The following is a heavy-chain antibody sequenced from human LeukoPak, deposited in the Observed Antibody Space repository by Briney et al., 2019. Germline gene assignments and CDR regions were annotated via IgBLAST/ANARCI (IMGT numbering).Heavy chain of an antibody. CDR2: VSAYADNT. Sequence: VKVSCKASGYTFTSYDINWVRQATGQGLEWMGWVSAYADNTNYVQKIQGRVTMTTDTSASTAYMELRSLRSDDTAVYYCARDCIGCHGFDYWGQGTLVTVSS. CDR1: GYTFTSYD. D-gene: IGHD2-15*01. J-gene: IGHJ4*02. CDR3: ARDCIGCHGFDY. V-gene: IGHV1-18*01.